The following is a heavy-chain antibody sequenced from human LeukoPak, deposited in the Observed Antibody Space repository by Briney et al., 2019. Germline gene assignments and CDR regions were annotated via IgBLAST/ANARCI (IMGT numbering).Heavy chain of an antibody. CDR2: INPNSGDT. J-gene: IGHJ5*02. CDR1: GYTFTGYY. D-gene: IGHD6-13*01. V-gene: IGHV1-2*02. CDR3: ARDRQGLTAGANNWFDP. Sequence: ASVKVSCKASGYTFTGYYMHWVRQAPGQGLEWMGWINPNSGDTNYAQKFQGRVTMTRDTSITTAYMELRTLRSDDTAVYYCARDRQGLTAGANNWFDPWGQGTLVSVSS.